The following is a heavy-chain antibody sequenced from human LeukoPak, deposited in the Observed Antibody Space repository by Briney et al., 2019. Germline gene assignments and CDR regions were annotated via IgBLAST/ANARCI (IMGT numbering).Heavy chain of an antibody. CDR1: GFTFSRYG. J-gene: IGHJ3*02. Sequence: GGSLRLSCAASGFTFSRYGMHWVRQDPGKGLEWVAAISYDGTNKYYADSVKGRFTISRDNSKNTLSLQMNSLRAEDTAVYYCAKDSSNWIPDAFDIWGQGTMVTVSS. V-gene: IGHV3-30*18. CDR3: AKDSSNWIPDAFDI. D-gene: IGHD1-1*01. CDR2: ISYDGTNK.